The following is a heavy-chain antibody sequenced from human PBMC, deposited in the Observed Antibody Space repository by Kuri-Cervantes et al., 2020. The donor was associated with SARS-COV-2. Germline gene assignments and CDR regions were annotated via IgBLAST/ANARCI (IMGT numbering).Heavy chain of an antibody. CDR2: IYYSGST. J-gene: IGHJ6*03. D-gene: IGHD6-13*01. CDR1: GGSISSHY. V-gene: IGHV4-59*11. Sequence: GSLRLSCTVSGGSISSHYWSWIRQPPGKGLEWIGYIYYSGSTNYNPSLKSRVTISVDTFKNQFSLKLSSVTAADTAVYYCAREGIAAAGTSIYYYMDVWGKGTTVTVSS. CDR3: AREGIAAAGTSIYYYMDV.